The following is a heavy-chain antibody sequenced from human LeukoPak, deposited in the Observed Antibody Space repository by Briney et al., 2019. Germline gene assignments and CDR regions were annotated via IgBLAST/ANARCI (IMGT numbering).Heavy chain of an antibody. V-gene: IGHV3-23*01. CDR3: ARGDYCSGGSCYSGIDAFDI. D-gene: IGHD2-15*01. CDR1: GFTFSSYA. Sequence: GGSLRLSCEAPGFTFSSYAMAWVRQAPGKGPAWVSGISASGGSKSYADSVKARFSISRDNSKNTLYLQMNSLRAEDTAVYYCARGDYCSGGSCYSGIDAFDIWGQGTMVTVSS. CDR2: ISASGGSK. J-gene: IGHJ3*02.